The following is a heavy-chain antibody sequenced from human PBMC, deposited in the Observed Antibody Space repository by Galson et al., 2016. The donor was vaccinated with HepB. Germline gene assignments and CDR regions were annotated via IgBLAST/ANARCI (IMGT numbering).Heavy chain of an antibody. Sequence: QSGAAVKKPGESLTISCTGSGYSFDSYWIGWVRQMPGKVLEWMGIIYPCDFDTRSSPSFQGPHTISGDKSINTAYLQWSSLTASATAMYYSAISLTCSYDFWGAIYNYYAMDVWGQGTTVIVS. V-gene: IGHV5-51*01. D-gene: IGHD3-3*01. CDR2: IYPCDFDT. J-gene: IGHJ6*02. CDR3: AISLTCSYDFWGAIYNYYAMDV. CDR1: GYSFDSYW.